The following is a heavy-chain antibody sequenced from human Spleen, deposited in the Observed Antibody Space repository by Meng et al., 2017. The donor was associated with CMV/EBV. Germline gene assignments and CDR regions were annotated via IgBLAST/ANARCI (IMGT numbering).Heavy chain of an antibody. CDR3: ARDSPGGYGYFDS. V-gene: IGHV4-30-4*01. CDR2: IHYSGTT. CDR1: DGFTTSDDYY. D-gene: IGHD5-12*01. J-gene: IGHJ4*02. Sequence: GPLRGSGPGLVKPSETLSLTCTVSDGFTTSDDYYWIWIRQPPGKGLEWIGYIHYSGTTYYNPSLKSRIAISLDTSKNQFSLNLNSVTAADAAVYYCARDSPGGYGYFDSWGQGTLVTVSS.